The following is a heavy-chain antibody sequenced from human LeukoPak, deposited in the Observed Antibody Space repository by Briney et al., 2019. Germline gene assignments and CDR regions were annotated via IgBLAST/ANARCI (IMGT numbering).Heavy chain of an antibody. CDR3: ARYDTSDYYFDY. Sequence: GGSLRLSCAASGFTFSDYYMSWIRQAPGKGLEWVSHISSSGSTIFYADSVKGRFTISRDNAKNSLYLQMNSLRAEDTAVYYCARYDTSDYYFDYWGQGTLVTVSS. CDR1: GFTFSDYY. D-gene: IGHD3-22*01. V-gene: IGHV3-11*04. CDR2: ISSSGSTI. J-gene: IGHJ4*02.